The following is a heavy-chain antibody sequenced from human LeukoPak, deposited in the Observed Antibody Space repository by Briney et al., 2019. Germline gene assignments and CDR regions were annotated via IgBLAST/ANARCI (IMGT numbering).Heavy chain of an antibody. CDR1: GFTFSSYG. CDR3: AREKTWESGIDNAYYFDY. J-gene: IGHJ4*02. Sequence: QPGGSLRLSCAASGFTFSSYGMHWVRQAPGKGLEWVAVISYDGSNKYYADSVKGRFTISRDNSKNTLYLQMNSLRAEDTAVYYCAREKTWESGIDNAYYFDYWGQGTLVTVSS. D-gene: IGHD1-14*01. CDR2: ISYDGSNK. V-gene: IGHV3-30*03.